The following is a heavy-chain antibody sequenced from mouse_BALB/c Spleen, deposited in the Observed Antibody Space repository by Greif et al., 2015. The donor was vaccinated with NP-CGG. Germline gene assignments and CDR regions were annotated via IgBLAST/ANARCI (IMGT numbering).Heavy chain of an antibody. J-gene: IGHJ2*01. V-gene: IGHV5-4*02. CDR1: GFTFSDYY. CDR3: ARDYFDY. Sequence: EVQGVESGGGLVKPGGSLKLSCAASGFTFSDYYMYWVRQTPEKSLEWVATISDGGSYTYYSDSVKGRFTISRDSAKNNLYLQMSSLKSEDTAMYYCARDYFDYCGQGTTLTVSS. CDR2: ISDGGSYT.